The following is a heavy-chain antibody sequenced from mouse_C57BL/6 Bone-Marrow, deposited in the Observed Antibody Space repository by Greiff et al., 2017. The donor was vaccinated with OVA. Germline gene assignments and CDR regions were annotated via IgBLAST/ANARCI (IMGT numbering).Heavy chain of an antibody. CDR2: IDPSDSYT. D-gene: IGHD1-1*01. J-gene: IGHJ1*01. V-gene: IGHV1-59*01. CDR1: GYTFTSYW. CDR3: ALYYYGSRRYFDV. Sequence: VQLQQSGAELVRPGPSVKLSCKASGYTFTSYWMHWVKQRPGQGLEWIGVIDPSDSYTNYNQKFKGKATLTVDTSSSTAYMQLSSLTSEDSAVYYCALYYYGSRRYFDVWGPGTTVTVSS.